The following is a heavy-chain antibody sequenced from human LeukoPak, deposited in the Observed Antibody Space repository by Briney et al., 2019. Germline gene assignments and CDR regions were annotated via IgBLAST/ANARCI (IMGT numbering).Heavy chain of an antibody. Sequence: ASVKVSCTASGYTFTTYAMHWVRQAPGQRLEWMGWINAGNGNTKYSQKFQARVTITRDTSASTAYTELSSLRSEDTAVYYCARDPIGSRWPYYFDYWGQGTLVTVSS. V-gene: IGHV1-3*01. CDR2: INAGNGNT. CDR3: ARDPIGSRWPYYFDY. CDR1: GYTFTTYA. J-gene: IGHJ4*02. D-gene: IGHD6-13*01.